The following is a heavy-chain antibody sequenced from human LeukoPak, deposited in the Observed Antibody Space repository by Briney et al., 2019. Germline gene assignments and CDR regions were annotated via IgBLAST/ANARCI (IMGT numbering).Heavy chain of an antibody. CDR3: ARRIAAADAFDY. D-gene: IGHD6-13*01. Sequence: SSETLSLTCTVSGVSISSYYWSWIGQPPGKGLEWIGYIYYSGSTNYNPSLKSRVTISVDTPKNQFSLKLSSVTAADTAVYYCARRIAAADAFDYWGQGTLVTVSS. V-gene: IGHV4-59*08. CDR2: IYYSGST. J-gene: IGHJ4*02. CDR1: GVSISSYY.